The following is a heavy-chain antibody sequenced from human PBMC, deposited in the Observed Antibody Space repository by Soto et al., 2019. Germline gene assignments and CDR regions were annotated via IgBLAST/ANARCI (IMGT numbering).Heavy chain of an antibody. Sequence: QVQLVQSGAEVKKPGASVKVSCKASGYTFTSYGISWVRQAPGQGLEWMGWISAYNGNTNYAQKLQGRVTMTTDTSTSTADMELRSLRSDDTAVYYCARVPRSMVRVNWFDPWGQGTLVTVSS. CDR1: GYTFTSYG. CDR3: ARVPRSMVRVNWFDP. D-gene: IGHD3-10*01. J-gene: IGHJ5*02. CDR2: ISAYNGNT. V-gene: IGHV1-18*01.